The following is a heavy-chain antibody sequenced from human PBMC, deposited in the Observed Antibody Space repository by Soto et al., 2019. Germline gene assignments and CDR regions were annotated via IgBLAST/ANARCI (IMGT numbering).Heavy chain of an antibody. CDR1: GFTFSDYY. D-gene: IGHD5-18*01. CDR3: ARYSYGYVDY. CDR2: ISSIMSYT. J-gene: IGHJ4*02. Sequence: GGYLRLSCAASGFTFSDYYMSWIRQAPGKGLEWVSYISSIMSYTNYADSVKGRFTISRDNAKNSLYLQMNSLRAEDTAVYYCARYSYGYVDYWGQGTLVVVSS. V-gene: IGHV3-11*06.